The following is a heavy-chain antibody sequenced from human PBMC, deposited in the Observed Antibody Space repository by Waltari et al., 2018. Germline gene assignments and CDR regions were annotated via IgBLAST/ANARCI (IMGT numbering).Heavy chain of an antibody. D-gene: IGHD1-20*01. J-gene: IGHJ4*02. CDR1: GYSFTSVG. CDR3: ATDNLNAFHN. CDR2: VSQLNGKT. Sequence: QVQLLQSGAEVKEPGASVKVSCRASGYSFTSVGISWVRLAPGQGLEWVGWVSQLNGKTNYAQNVQDRVTMTTDTSTSTAYMELRSLRFDDTAVYFCATDNLNAFHNWGQGTLVTVSS. V-gene: IGHV1-18*04.